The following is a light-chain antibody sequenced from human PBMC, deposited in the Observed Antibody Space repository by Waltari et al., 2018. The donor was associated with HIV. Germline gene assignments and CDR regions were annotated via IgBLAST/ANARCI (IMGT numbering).Light chain of an antibody. CDR2: DAS. J-gene: IGKJ1*01. Sequence: EIVLTQSPGTLSLSPGERVTLSCRASQSVSRSYLAWYQQKPGQAPRLLIYDASSRATGIPDRCSGSGSGTDFTLTISRLEPEDFAMYYCHQYDSSSWTFGQGTKVEIK. V-gene: IGKV3-20*01. CDR1: QSVSRSY. CDR3: HQYDSSSWT.